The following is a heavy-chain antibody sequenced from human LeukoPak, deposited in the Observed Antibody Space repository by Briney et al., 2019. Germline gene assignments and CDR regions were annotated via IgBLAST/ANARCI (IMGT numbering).Heavy chain of an antibody. J-gene: IGHJ4*02. CDR1: GFTFSSYA. CDR3: AKSRARFLECLDY. V-gene: IGHV3-23*01. CDR2: ISGSGGST. Sequence: GGSLRLPCAASGFTFSSYAMSWVRQAPGKGLEWVSAISGSGGSTYYADSVKGRFTISRDNSKNTLYLQMNSLRAEDTAVYYCAKSRARFLECLDYWGQGTLVTVSS. D-gene: IGHD3-3*01.